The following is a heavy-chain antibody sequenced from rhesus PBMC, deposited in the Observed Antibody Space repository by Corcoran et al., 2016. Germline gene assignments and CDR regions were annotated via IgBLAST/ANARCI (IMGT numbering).Heavy chain of an antibody. CDR1: GGSITDYY. J-gene: IGHJ1*01. CDR2: IYGTDRAT. D-gene: IGHD6-31*01. V-gene: IGHV4S11*01. Sequence: QVQLQESGPGLVKPSETLSLTCSVSGGSITDYYWDWIRQPTGKGLEWIGNIYGTDRATVYNPSLRSLVTLSVDTSKNHVSLTLNSVTAADTAVYFCARHSYYSGWFLDSWGQGVLVTVSS. CDR3: ARHSYYSGWFLDS.